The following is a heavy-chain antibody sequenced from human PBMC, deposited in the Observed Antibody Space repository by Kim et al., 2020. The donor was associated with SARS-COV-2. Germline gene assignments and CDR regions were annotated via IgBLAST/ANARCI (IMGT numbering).Heavy chain of an antibody. Sequence: PGSVKGRFTISREKAKNSLYLQMNSLRAGDTAVYYCAREYCSGGSCFFDYWGQGTLVTVSS. V-gene: IGHV3-13*01. D-gene: IGHD2-15*01. J-gene: IGHJ4*02. CDR3: AREYCSGGSCFFDY.